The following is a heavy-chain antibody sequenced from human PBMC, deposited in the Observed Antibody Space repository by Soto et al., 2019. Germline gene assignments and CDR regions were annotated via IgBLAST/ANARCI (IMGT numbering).Heavy chain of an antibody. V-gene: IGHV1-69*13. D-gene: IGHD2-21*02. CDR1: GGTFSSYA. CDR2: IIPIFGTA. J-gene: IGHJ4*02. CDR3: ARSIVVVTALDY. Sequence: SVKVSCKASGGTFSSYAISWVRQAPGQGLEWMGGIIPIFGTANYAQKFQGRVTITADESTSTAYMELSSLRSEDTAVYYCARSIVVVTALDYWGQGTLVTVAS.